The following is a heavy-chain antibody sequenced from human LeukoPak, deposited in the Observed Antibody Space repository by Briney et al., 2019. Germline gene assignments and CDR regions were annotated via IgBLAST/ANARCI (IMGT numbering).Heavy chain of an antibody. CDR3: ATGTEPLWWLFTY. V-gene: IGHV1-69*05. J-gene: IGHJ4*02. CDR2: IIPLFVSP. D-gene: IGHD2-21*01. Sequence: SVRVSSKASGGTFSNFAVSWVRQAPGQGLEWMGGIIPLFVSPYYSQKFKGRVTITTDESTSTGHMELSSLTSEDTAVYFCATGTEPLWWLFTYWGQGTLVTVSP. CDR1: GGTFSNFA.